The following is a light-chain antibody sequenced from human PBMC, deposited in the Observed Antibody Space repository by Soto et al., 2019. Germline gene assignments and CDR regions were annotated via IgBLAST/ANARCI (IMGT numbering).Light chain of an antibody. CDR2: AAS. CDR3: QKYNSVPIT. CDR1: QAISNS. Sequence: DIQMTQSPSSLSASVGDRVTITCRASQAISNSLAWYQQKPGKVPELLIFAASTLQSGVPSRFSGSGSGTDFTLTISSLQPEAVATYYCQKYNSVPITFGQGTRLEIK. V-gene: IGKV1-27*01. J-gene: IGKJ5*01.